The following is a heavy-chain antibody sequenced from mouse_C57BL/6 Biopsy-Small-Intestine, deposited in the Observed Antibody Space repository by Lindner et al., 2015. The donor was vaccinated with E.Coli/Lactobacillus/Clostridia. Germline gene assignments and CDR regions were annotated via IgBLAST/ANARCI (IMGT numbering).Heavy chain of an antibody. CDR2: ISYSGST. CDR3: ARGGYYGSSSYYFDY. CDR1: GYSITSGYD. V-gene: IGHV3-1*01. D-gene: IGHD1-1*01. Sequence: VQLQESGPGMVKPSQSLSLTCTVTGYSITSGYDWHWIRHFPGNKLEWMGYISYSGSTNYNPSLKSRISITHDTSKNHFFLKLSSVTTEDTATYYCARGGYYGSSSYYFDYWGQGTTLTVSS. J-gene: IGHJ2*01.